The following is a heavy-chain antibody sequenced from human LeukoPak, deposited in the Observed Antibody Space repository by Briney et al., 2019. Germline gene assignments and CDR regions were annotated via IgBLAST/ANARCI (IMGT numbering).Heavy chain of an antibody. V-gene: IGHV3-23*01. CDR2: ISASGADT. CDR3: ARRQVGYTFGSPVC. D-gene: IGHD3-16*01. J-gene: IGHJ4*02. CDR1: GFTFDSHA. Sequence: GGSLRLSCVASGFTFDSHAMSWVRQAPGKGLEWVSGISASGADTYYADSVKGRFTISRDNSKNMLYLQMNSLRADDTAAYYCARRQVGYTFGSPVCWGQGTLVTVSS.